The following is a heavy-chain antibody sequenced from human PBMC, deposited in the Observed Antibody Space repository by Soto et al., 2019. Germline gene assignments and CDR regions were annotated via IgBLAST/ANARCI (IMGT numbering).Heavy chain of an antibody. V-gene: IGHV4-34*01. CDR1: GGSFSGYY. J-gene: IGHJ4*02. CDR2: INHSGST. D-gene: IGHD2-15*01. CDR3: ARHTPAISISDH. Sequence: ETLSLTCAVYGGSFSGYYWNWIRQPPGKGLEWIGEINHSGSTNYNPSLKSRVTISLDTSKNQFSLKLSSVTAADAAVYYCARHTPAISISDHWGQGTLVTVSS.